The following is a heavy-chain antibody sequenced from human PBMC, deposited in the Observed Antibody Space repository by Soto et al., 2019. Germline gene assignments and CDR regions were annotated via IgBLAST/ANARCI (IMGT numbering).Heavy chain of an antibody. J-gene: IGHJ6*02. D-gene: IGHD3-10*01. CDR3: ARDLYYYGSGSYQPFPYYYYGMDV. CDR1: PSLYPSYC. Sequence: APVQVSLQASPSLYPSYCFHWLRQAPGQGLEWMGRINPYSGGTNYAQKFQGRVIMTRDTSISTANMELSRLRSDDTAVYYCARDLYYYGSGSYQPFPYYYYGMDVWGQGTTVTVSS. CDR2: INPYSGGT. V-gene: IGHV1-2*06.